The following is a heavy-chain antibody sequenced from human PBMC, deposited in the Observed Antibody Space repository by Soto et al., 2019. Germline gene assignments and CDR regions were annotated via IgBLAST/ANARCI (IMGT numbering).Heavy chain of an antibody. Sequence: PSETLSLTCAVYGGSFSGYYWIWIRQPPGKGLEWIGEINHSGSTNYNPSLKSRVTISVDTSKNQFSLKLSSVTAADTAVYYCARRLYYYDSSGYKQVYYFDYWGQGTLVTVSS. D-gene: IGHD3-22*01. CDR3: ARRLYYYDSSGYKQVYYFDY. CDR1: GGSFSGYY. V-gene: IGHV4-34*01. J-gene: IGHJ4*02. CDR2: INHSGST.